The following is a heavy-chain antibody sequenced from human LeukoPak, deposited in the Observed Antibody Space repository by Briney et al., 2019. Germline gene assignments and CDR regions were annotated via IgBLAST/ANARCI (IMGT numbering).Heavy chain of an antibody. J-gene: IGHJ5*02. CDR1: GGSISSHY. D-gene: IGHD1-14*01. CDR3: ARVVGWTHFHNPDWFDP. V-gene: IGHV4-4*07. Sequence: SETLSLTCTVSGGSISSHYWSWIRQPAGKGLEWIGHIYTSGSTNQNPSLKSRVTMSVDTSKNQFSLKLSSVTAADTAVYYCARVVGWTHFHNPDWFDPWGQGTLVTVSS. CDR2: IYTSGST.